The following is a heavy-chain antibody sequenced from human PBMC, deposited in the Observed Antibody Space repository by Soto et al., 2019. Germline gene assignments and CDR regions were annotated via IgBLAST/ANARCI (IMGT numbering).Heavy chain of an antibody. CDR1: GYTFTSYG. Sequence: ASVKVSCKASGYTFTSYGISWVRQAPGQGLEWMGWISAYNGNTNYAQKLQGRVTMTTDTSTSTAYMELRSLRAEDTAVYYCARDRSRYDSLTGYYLPYYMDVWGKGTTVTVSS. CDR2: ISAYNGNT. CDR3: ARDRSRYDSLTGYYLPYYMDV. J-gene: IGHJ6*03. V-gene: IGHV1-18*01. D-gene: IGHD3-9*01.